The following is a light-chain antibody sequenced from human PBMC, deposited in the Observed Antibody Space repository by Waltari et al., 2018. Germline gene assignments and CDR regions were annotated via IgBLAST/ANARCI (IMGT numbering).Light chain of an antibody. CDR1: QTVSRN. CDR2: GAS. CDR3: QQYDDWPPRFT. V-gene: IGKV3-15*01. J-gene: IGKJ3*01. Sequence: RVMTQSPATLSVSPGESAILSCRASQTVSRNLAWYQQKPGQAHRLLIYGASTRVTGTPARFSGRGSGTEFTLTISSLQSEDLAVYYCQQYDDWPPRFTFGPGTKVDFK.